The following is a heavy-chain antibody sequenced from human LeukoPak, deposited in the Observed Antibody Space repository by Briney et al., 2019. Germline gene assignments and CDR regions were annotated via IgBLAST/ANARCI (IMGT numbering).Heavy chain of an antibody. CDR2: LSGSGANT. CDR3: AKCDDYYGLPFDP. D-gene: IGHD3-10*01. Sequence: GGSLRLSCAASGFTFSSYAMSWVRQAPGKGLEWVSALSGSGANTYYADSVKGRFTISRDNSKNTLYLQVNSLRAEDTAVYYCAKCDDYYGLPFDPWGQGTLVIVSS. CDR1: GFTFSSYA. J-gene: IGHJ5*02. V-gene: IGHV3-23*01.